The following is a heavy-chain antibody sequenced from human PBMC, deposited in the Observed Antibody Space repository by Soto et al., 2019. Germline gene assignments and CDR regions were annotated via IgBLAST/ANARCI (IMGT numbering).Heavy chain of an antibody. CDR2: IYYSGST. CDR3: AGTLWFGESFPFDY. Sequence: SETLSLTCTVSGGPLSSYYWSWIRQPPGKGLEWIGYIYYSGSTNYNPSLKSRVTISVDTSKNQFSLKLSSVTAADTAVYYCAGTLWFGESFPFDYWGQGTLVTVSS. CDR1: GGPLSSYY. D-gene: IGHD3-10*01. J-gene: IGHJ4*02. V-gene: IGHV4-59*08.